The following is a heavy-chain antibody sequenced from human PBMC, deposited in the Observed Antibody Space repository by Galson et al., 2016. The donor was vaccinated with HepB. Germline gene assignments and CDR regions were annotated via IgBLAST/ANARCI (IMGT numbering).Heavy chain of an antibody. CDR1: GFTFNDYY. Sequence: SLRLSCAASGFTFNDYYISWIRQAPGKGLEWVSYITTSGTAMYYADSVKDRFTISRDNAKNSLYLQMISLRAQDTAVYYCATSEWGQHDVYDIWGQGTMVTVSS. J-gene: IGHJ3*02. CDR2: ITTSGTAM. V-gene: IGHV3-11*01. D-gene: IGHD1-26*01. CDR3: ATSEWGQHDVYDI.